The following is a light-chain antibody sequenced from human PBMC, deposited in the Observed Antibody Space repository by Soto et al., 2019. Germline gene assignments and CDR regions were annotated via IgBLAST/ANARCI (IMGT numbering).Light chain of an antibody. V-gene: IGKV3-20*01. CDR2: GAS. CDR1: QSVSNNY. CDR3: QHYYGTSPIT. Sequence: NGLTQAPGTLSLSPGERATLSCRAIQSVSNNYLAWYQQKPGQAPRLLIYGASSRATGIPDRFSGSGSGTDFTLTISRLEPEDFALYYCQHYYGTSPITFAQGTRLEIK. J-gene: IGKJ5*01.